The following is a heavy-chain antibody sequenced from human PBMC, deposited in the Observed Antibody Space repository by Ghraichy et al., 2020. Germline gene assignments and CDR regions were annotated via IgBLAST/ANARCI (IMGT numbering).Heavy chain of an antibody. V-gene: IGHV1-2*02. J-gene: IGHJ3*02. Sequence: ASVKVSCKASGYTFSDYFIHWVRQAPGQGLEWMAWIYPKSGDTKYAKKFQGRVTMTRDTSINTAYMELSRLRSDDTAVYYCARDGYSGGAFDIWGQGTMVTVSS. CDR2: IYPKSGDT. D-gene: IGHD2-15*01. CDR1: GYTFSDYF. CDR3: ARDGYSGGAFDI.